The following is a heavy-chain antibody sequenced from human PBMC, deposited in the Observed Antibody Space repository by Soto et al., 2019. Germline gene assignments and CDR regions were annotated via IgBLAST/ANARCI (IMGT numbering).Heavy chain of an antibody. CDR1: GGSTSSYF. Sequence: SETLSLTCTVSGGSTSSYFLNWIRQAPGKGLEWIGYMYFNESTNYNPSLKSRVTISLDTSKSLFSLKLNSVTAADTAVYYCARDHKEAFDIWGHGTLVTVSS. V-gene: IGHV4-59*01. CDR2: MYFNEST. J-gene: IGHJ3*02. CDR3: ARDHKEAFDI.